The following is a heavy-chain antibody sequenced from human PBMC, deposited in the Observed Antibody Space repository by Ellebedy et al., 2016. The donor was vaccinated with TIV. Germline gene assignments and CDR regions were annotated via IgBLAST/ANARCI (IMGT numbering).Heavy chain of an antibody. CDR1: GFTFSSYG. J-gene: IGHJ4*02. V-gene: IGHV3-30*18. CDR3: AKVYDFWSGPNADY. D-gene: IGHD3-3*01. CDR2: ISYDGSNK. Sequence: GGSLRLSXAASGFTFSSYGMHWVRQAPGKGLEWVAAISYDGSNKYYADSVKGRFTISRDNSKNTLYLQMNSLRAEDTAVYYCAKVYDFWSGPNADYWGQGTLVTVSS.